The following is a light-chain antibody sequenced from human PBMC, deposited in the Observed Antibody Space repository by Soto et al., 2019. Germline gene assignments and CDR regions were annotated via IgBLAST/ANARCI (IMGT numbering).Light chain of an antibody. Sequence: DIQMTQSPSTLSASVGDRVTITCRASQSISSWLAWYQKKPGKAPKLLIYDASSLESGVPSRFSGSGSGTEFTLTISSLQPDDFATHYCQQYNSYSLRTFGQGTKLEIK. CDR3: QQYNSYSLRT. J-gene: IGKJ2*01. CDR2: DAS. V-gene: IGKV1-5*01. CDR1: QSISSW.